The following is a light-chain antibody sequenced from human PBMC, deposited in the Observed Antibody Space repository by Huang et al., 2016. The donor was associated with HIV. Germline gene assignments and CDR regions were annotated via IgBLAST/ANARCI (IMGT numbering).Light chain of an antibody. V-gene: IGKV1-9*01. CDR3: QQFSSYSPLT. J-gene: IGKJ4*01. CDR2: AAS. Sequence: IQLTQSPSSLSASVGGRVTITCRASQGISSSLVWYQQKPVKAPKLLIYAASTLQSGVTSRFSGSGSGTNFTLTISSLQPEDSATYYCQQFSSYSPLTFGGGTKVEIK. CDR1: QGISSS.